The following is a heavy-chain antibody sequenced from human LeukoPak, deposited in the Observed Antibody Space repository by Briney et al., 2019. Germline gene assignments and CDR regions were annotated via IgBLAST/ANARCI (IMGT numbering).Heavy chain of an antibody. CDR3: AKAPRYCSSTSCSVVGYFDY. CDR1: GFTFSSYA. J-gene: IGHJ4*02. CDR2: ISGSGGST. V-gene: IGHV3-23*01. D-gene: IGHD2-2*01. Sequence: GGSLRLSCAASGFTFSSYAMSWVRQAPGKGLEWVSAISGSGGSTYYADSVKGRFTISRDNSKNTLYLQMNSLRAEDTAVYYCAKAPRYCSSTSCSVVGYFDYWGQGTLVTVSS.